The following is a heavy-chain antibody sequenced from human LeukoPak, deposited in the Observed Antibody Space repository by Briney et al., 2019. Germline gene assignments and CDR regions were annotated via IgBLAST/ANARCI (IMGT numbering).Heavy chain of an antibody. D-gene: IGHD5-12*01. J-gene: IGHJ4*02. CDR2: IKQDGSEK. CDR1: GFTFSSYW. V-gene: IGHV3-7*01. CDR3: ASGYSGYEYYFDY. Sequence: GGSLRLSRAASGFTFSSYWMSWVRQAPGKGLEWVANIKQDGSEKYYVDSVKGRFTISRDNAKNSLYLQMNSLRAEDTAVYYCASGYSGYEYYFDYWGQGTLVTVSS.